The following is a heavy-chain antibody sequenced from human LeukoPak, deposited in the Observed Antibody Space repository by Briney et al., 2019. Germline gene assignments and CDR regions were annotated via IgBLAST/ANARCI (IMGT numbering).Heavy chain of an antibody. CDR2: IYDSGST. J-gene: IGHJ4*02. V-gene: IGHV4-59*01. D-gene: IGHD6-13*01. CDR3: ARVRQQLVDY. Sequence: SETLSLTCTVSGGSISSFYWSWIRQPPGKGLEYIGYIYDSGSTNYNPSLKSRVTISVDTSKNQFSLKLTSVTAADTAVYYCARVRQQLVDYWGQGTLVTVSS. CDR1: GGSISSFY.